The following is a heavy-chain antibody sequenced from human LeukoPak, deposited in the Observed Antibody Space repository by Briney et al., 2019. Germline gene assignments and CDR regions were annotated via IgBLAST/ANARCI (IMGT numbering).Heavy chain of an antibody. Sequence: GGSLRLSCAASGFTFSSYAMTWVRQTPGEGLESVSSISATGGSTYYADSVKGRFTISRDNSKNTLYLEMNSLRAEDTALYYCAKGGVFSRYDYWGQGTLVTVSS. D-gene: IGHD3-16*01. V-gene: IGHV3-23*01. CDR1: GFTFSSYA. CDR3: AKGGVFSRYDY. CDR2: ISATGGST. J-gene: IGHJ4*02.